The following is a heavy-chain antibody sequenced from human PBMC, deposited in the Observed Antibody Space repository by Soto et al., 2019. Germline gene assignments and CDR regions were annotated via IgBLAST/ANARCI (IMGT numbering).Heavy chain of an antibody. CDR3: ARWGHGILTGYYTPLGDY. V-gene: IGHV1-18*01. CDR2: ISAYNGNT. J-gene: IGHJ4*02. Sequence: QVQLVQSGAEVKKPGASVKVSCKASGYTFTSYGISWVRQAPGQGLEWMGWISAYNGNTNYAQKLQGRVTMTTDTXTXTXXMELRSLRSDDTAVYYCARWGHGILTGYYTPLGDYWGQGTLVTVSS. D-gene: IGHD3-9*01. CDR1: GYTFTSYG.